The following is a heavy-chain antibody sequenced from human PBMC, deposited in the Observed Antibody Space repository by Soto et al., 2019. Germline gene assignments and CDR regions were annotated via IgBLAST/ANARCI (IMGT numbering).Heavy chain of an antibody. CDR2: IYSGGAT. V-gene: IGHV3-53*01. D-gene: IGHD4-4*01. Sequence: WWSLRLSCAASDFSVSSNYLSWVRQAPGKGLEWVSGIYSGGATYYADSVKGRFTFSRDNSKNTVYLQMNSLRVEDTAVYYCARGSYRAFDYWGQGTLVTVSS. J-gene: IGHJ4*02. CDR3: ARGSYRAFDY. CDR1: DFSVSSNY.